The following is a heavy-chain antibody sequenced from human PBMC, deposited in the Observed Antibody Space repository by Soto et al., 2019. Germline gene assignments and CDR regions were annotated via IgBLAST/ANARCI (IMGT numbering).Heavy chain of an antibody. D-gene: IGHD1-1*01. Sequence: SETLSLTCVVSSGSISSSKWWSWVRQPPGKGLEWIGEIHESGSTNYNPSLKSRVIISLDKSRNQCSLNLDSVTAADTAVYYCAREGRDSYNLGQWGQGTLVTVSS. CDR2: IHESGST. CDR3: AREGRDSYNLGQ. J-gene: IGHJ4*02. V-gene: IGHV4-4*02. CDR1: SGSISSSKW.